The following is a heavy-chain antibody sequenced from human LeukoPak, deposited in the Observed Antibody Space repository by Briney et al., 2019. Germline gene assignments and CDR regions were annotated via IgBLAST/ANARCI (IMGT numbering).Heavy chain of an antibody. CDR1: GGSISSSSYY. J-gene: IGHJ6*03. CDR2: IYYSGST. V-gene: IGHV4-39*01. Sequence: SETLSHTYTVSGGSISSSSYYWGWIRHPPGKGLEWIGCIYYSGSTYYNPSLKSRVTISVDTSKHQFPLKLSSVSAADTAVYYCASLGYYYYYMDVWGKGTTVTVSS. CDR3: ASLGYYYYYMDV.